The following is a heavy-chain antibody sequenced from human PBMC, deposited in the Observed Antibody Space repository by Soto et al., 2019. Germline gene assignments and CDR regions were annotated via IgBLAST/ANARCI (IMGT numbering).Heavy chain of an antibody. J-gene: IGHJ4*02. D-gene: IGHD1-26*01. CDR3: ARGGGVGATTGWD. Sequence: QVQLVQSGAEVKKPGSSVKVSCKASGGTFSSYAISWVRQAPGQGLEWMGGIIPIFGTANYAQKFQGRVTITADISTSTAYRGRGSLRSGDTAVYYCARGGGVGATTGWDWGQGTLVTVSS. CDR1: GGTFSSYA. CDR2: IIPIFGTA. V-gene: IGHV1-69*06.